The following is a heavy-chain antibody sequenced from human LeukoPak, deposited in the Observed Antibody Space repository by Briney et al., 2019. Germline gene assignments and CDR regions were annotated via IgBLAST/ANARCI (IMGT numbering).Heavy chain of an antibody. CDR3: AKVGEWDQLPHWRNAFDI. Sequence: GGSLRLSCAVSGFTFSNEAMGWVRQLRGGGLEWVSAISGSGGSTYYADSVKGRFTISRDNSKNTLYLQMNSLRAEDTAVYYCAKVGEWDQLPHWRNAFDIWGQGTMVTVSS. D-gene: IGHD2-2*01. CDR2: ISGSGGST. CDR1: GFTFSNEA. V-gene: IGHV3-23*01. J-gene: IGHJ3*02.